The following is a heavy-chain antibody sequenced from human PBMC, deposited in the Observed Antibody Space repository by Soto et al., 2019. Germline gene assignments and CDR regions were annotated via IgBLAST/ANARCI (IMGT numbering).Heavy chain of an antibody. CDR1: GYTFTSYG. V-gene: IGHV1-18*01. J-gene: IGHJ5*02. CDR3: APSGYYDSSGYYQNWCDL. CDR2: ISAYNGNT. Sequence: ASVKVSCKASGYTFTSYGISWVRQAPGQGLEWMGWISAYNGNTNYAQKLQGRVTMTTDTSTSTAYMELRSLRSDDTAVYYCAPSGYYDSSGYYQNWCDLWGQRTLVTVSS. D-gene: IGHD3-22*01.